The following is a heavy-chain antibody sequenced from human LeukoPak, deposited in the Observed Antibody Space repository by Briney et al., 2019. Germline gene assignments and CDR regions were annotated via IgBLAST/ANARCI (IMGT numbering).Heavy chain of an antibody. J-gene: IGHJ5*02. CDR3: ARVPQYYDILTGYSWFDP. Sequence: TSETLSLTCAVYGGSFSGYYWSWIRQPPGKGLEWIGEINHSGSTNYNPSHKSRVTISVDTSKNQFSLKLSSVTAADTAVYYCARVPQYYDILTGYSWFDPWGQGTLVTVSS. CDR1: GGSFSGYY. CDR2: INHSGST. V-gene: IGHV4-34*01. D-gene: IGHD3-9*01.